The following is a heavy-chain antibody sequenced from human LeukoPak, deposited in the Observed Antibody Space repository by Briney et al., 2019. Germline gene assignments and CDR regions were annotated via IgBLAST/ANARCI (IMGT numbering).Heavy chain of an antibody. CDR1: GYTFTSYD. CDR3: ATVPRDPVLLWY. J-gene: IGHJ4*02. Sequence: GASVKVSCKASGYTFTSYDINWVRQATGQGLEWMGGMNPNSGNTGYAQKFQGRVTMTRNTSISTAYMELSSLRSEDTAVYYCATVPRDPVLLWYWGQRTLVTVSS. D-gene: IGHD2-21*01. V-gene: IGHV1-8*01. CDR2: MNPNSGNT.